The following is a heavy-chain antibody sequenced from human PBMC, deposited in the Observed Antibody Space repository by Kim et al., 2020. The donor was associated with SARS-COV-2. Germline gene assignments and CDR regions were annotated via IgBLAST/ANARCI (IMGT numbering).Heavy chain of an antibody. CDR2: IIPIFGTA. J-gene: IGHJ2*01. D-gene: IGHD1-20*01. Sequence: SVKVSCKASGGTFSSYAISWVRQAPGQGLEWMGGIIPIFGTANYAQKFQGRVTITADKSTSTAYMELSSLRSEDTAVYYCARGGDITGTTEGYWYFGLWGRGTLVTVSS. V-gene: IGHV1-69*06. CDR1: GGTFSSYA. CDR3: ARGGDITGTTEGYWYFGL.